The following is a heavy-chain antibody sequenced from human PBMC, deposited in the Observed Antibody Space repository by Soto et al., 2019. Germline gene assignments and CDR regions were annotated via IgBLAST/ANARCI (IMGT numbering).Heavy chain of an antibody. CDR2: ISYDGSNK. Sequence: GGSLRLSCAASGFTFSSYAMHWVRQAPGKGLEWVAVISYDGSNKYYADSVKGRFTISRDNSKNTLYLQMNSLRAEDTAVYYCARDWGRRELLPLYYFDYWGQGTLVTVSS. V-gene: IGHV3-30-3*01. J-gene: IGHJ4*02. D-gene: IGHD1-26*01. CDR1: GFTFSSYA. CDR3: ARDWGRRELLPLYYFDY.